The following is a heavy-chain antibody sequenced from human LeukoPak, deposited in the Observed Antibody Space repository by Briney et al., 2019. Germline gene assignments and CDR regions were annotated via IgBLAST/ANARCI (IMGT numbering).Heavy chain of an antibody. CDR3: ARSEVAGSGNFDY. D-gene: IGHD6-19*01. Sequence: ASVKVSCKASGYTFTGYYMHWVRQAPGQGLEWMGWINPNSGGTKTAQTFQGRVTMTRDTSISTAYMELSRLRSDDTAVYFCARSEVAGSGNFDYWGQGTLVTVSS. CDR1: GYTFTGYY. CDR2: INPNSGGT. V-gene: IGHV1-2*02. J-gene: IGHJ4*02.